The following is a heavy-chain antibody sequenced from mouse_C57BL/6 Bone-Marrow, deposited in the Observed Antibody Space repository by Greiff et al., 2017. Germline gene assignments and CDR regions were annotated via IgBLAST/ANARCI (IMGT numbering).Heavy chain of an antibody. Sequence: VQLKESGGGLVKPGGSLKLSCAASGFTFSSSAMSWVRQTPEQRLEWVATISDGGSYTYYPDNVKGRFTLSRDNAKNNLYLQMSHLKSEDTAMYYWARDAYYDGSPYYFDYWGQGTTLTVAS. CDR1: GFTFSSSA. V-gene: IGHV5-4*01. CDR2: ISDGGSYT. J-gene: IGHJ2*01. D-gene: IGHD1-1*01. CDR3: ARDAYYDGSPYYFDY.